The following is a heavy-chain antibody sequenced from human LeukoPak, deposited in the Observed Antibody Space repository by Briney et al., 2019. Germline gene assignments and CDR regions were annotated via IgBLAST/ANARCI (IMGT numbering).Heavy chain of an antibody. V-gene: IGHV3-7*01. D-gene: IGHD1-26*01. Sequence: PGGSLRLSCAASGFTFSSYWMSWVRQAPGKGLEWVANIKQDGSEKYYVDSVKGRFTISRDNAKNSLYLQMNSLRAEDTAVYYCARDYGPGENRFDPWGQGTLVTVSS. J-gene: IGHJ5*02. CDR3: ARDYGPGENRFDP. CDR1: GFTFSSYW. CDR2: IKQDGSEK.